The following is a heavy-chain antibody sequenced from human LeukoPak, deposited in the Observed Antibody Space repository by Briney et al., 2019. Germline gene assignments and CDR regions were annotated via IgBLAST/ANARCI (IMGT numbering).Heavy chain of an antibody. CDR1: GGTFSSYA. V-gene: IGHV1-69*05. D-gene: IGHD1/OR15-1a*01. CDR2: ITPIFGTA. Sequence: SVKVSCKASGGTFSSYAISWVRQAPGQGLEWMGRITPIFGTANYAQKFQGRVTITTDESTSTAYMELSSLRSEDTAVYYCATGPGYWNNDAFDIWGQGTMVTVSS. CDR3: ATGPGYWNNDAFDI. J-gene: IGHJ3*02.